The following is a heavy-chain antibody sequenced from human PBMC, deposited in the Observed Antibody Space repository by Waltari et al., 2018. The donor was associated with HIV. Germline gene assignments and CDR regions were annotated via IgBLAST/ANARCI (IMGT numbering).Heavy chain of an antibody. Sequence: QVQLVQSGAEVKKPGSSVKVSCKASGGTFSSYAISWVRQAPGQGLGWMGGIIPILGTANSAQKFQGRVTITADKSTSTAYMELSSLRSEDTAVYYCARGRGMSSSSSDYYYGMDVWGQGTTVTVSS. CDR1: GGTFSSYA. CDR2: IIPILGTA. D-gene: IGHD6-6*01. J-gene: IGHJ6*02. CDR3: ARGRGMSSSSSDYYYGMDV. V-gene: IGHV1-69*06.